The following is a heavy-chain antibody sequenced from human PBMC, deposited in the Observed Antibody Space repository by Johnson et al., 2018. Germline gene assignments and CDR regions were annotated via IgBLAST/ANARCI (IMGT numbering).Heavy chain of an antibody. CDR3: TSILYCYERSGYPFDAFDV. CDR2: IKSKADGESA. CDR1: GFTFNNAW. Sequence: VQLQESGGGLVQPGGSLRLSCAASGFTFNNAWMSWVRQAPGKALEWVGHIKSKADGESADYAAPVKGRFTISRDDSKNTLYLHMNNLKTEDTAVYYCTSILYCYERSGYPFDAFDVWGQGTTVTVSS. D-gene: IGHD3-22*01. V-gene: IGHV3-15*01. J-gene: IGHJ3*01.